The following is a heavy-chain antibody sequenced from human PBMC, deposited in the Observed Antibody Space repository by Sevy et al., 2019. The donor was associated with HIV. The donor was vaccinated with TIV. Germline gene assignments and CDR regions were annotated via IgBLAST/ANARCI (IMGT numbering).Heavy chain of an antibody. Sequence: GGSLRLSCAASGFTFSNAWMSWVRQAPGKGLEWVGRIKSKTDGGTTDYAAPVKGRFTISRDDSKITLYLQMNSLKTEDTAVYYCTTDSSGYYYGDAFDIWGQGTMVTVSS. D-gene: IGHD3-22*01. V-gene: IGHV3-15*01. CDR2: IKSKTDGGTT. CDR1: GFTFSNAW. CDR3: TTDSSGYYYGDAFDI. J-gene: IGHJ3*02.